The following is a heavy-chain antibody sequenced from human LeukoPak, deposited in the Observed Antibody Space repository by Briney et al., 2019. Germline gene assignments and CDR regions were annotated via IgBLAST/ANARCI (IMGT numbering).Heavy chain of an antibody. CDR1: GGSISSYY. CDR3: ARREYDYVWGSYRYTWTYYFDY. CDR2: INHTGST. J-gene: IGHJ4*02. Sequence: SETLSLTCTVSGGSISSYYWSWIRQSPGKGLEWIGEINHTGSTNYNPSLKSRVTISVDTSKNQFSLKLSSVTAADTAVYYCARREYDYVWGSYRYTWTYYFDYWGQGTLVTVSS. D-gene: IGHD3-16*02. V-gene: IGHV4-34*01.